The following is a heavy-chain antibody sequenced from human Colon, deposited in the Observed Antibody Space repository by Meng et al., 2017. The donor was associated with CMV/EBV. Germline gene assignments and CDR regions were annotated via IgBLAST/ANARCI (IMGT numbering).Heavy chain of an antibody. CDR2: ISAYNGNT. Sequence: QVQLVQSGAEMKKPGASVNVSCKASGYTFSNYGISWRRQAPGQGLEWMGWISAYNGNTNYAQNFQGRLTVTTDTSTNTAYMELTRLRSDDTAVYFCARGGYISSWYVAPDYWGQGTLVTVSS. J-gene: IGHJ4*02. V-gene: IGHV1-18*01. D-gene: IGHD6-13*01. CDR3: ARGGYISSWYVAPDY. CDR1: GYTFSNYG.